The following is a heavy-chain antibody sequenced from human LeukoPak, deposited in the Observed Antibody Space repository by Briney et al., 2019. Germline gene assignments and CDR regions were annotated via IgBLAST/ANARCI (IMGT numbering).Heavy chain of an antibody. CDR1: GYTFTAYY. Sequence: GASVAVSCKASGYTFTAYYIHWVGQAPGPGLEWMGRINPNSGGTDFAQKFQGRVTMTRDASISTAYMELSRLRSDDTAIYYCARGGTEAGSGDYWGQGTLVTVSS. CDR2: INPNSGGT. D-gene: IGHD3-10*01. V-gene: IGHV1-2*06. CDR3: ARGGTEAGSGDY. J-gene: IGHJ4*02.